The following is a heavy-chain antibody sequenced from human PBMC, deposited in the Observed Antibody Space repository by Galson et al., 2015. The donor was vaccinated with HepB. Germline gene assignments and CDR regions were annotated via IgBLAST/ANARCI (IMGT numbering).Heavy chain of an antibody. Sequence: SVKVSCKASGGTFSSYTISWVRQAPGQGLEWMGRIIPILGIANYAQKFQGRVTITADKSTSTAYMELSSLRSEDTAVYYCARDPPSSPLGYCSGGSCYSGGYWGQGTLVTVSS. CDR1: GGTFSSYT. D-gene: IGHD2-15*01. CDR3: ARDPPSSPLGYCSGGSCYSGGY. CDR2: IIPILGIA. V-gene: IGHV1-69*04. J-gene: IGHJ4*02.